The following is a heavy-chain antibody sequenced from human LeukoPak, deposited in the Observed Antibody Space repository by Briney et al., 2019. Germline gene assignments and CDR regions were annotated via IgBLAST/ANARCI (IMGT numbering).Heavy chain of an antibody. V-gene: IGHV3-21*01. J-gene: IGHJ4*02. CDR1: GFTFGSYS. Sequence: GGSLRLSCAASGFTFGSYSMNWVRQAPGKGLEWVSSISSSSSYIYYADSVKGRFTISRDNAKNSLYLQMNSLRAEDTAVYYCARVGATPGAFDYWGQGTLVTVSS. CDR3: ARVGATPGAFDY. CDR2: ISSSSSYI. D-gene: IGHD1-26*01.